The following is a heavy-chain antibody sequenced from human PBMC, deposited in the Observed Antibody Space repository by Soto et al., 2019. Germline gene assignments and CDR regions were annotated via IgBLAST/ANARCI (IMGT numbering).Heavy chain of an antibody. V-gene: IGHV4-30-4*01. Sequence: QVQLQESGPGLVKPSQTLSLTCTVSGGSISSGDYYWSWIRQPPGKGLEWIGYIYYSGSTYYNPSLKSRVTISVDKSKNQFSLKLSSVTAADTAVYYCARVGGFGATTIDYWGQGTLVTVSS. J-gene: IGHJ4*02. CDR3: ARVGGFGATTIDY. CDR2: IYYSGST. D-gene: IGHD3-10*01. CDR1: GGSISSGDYY.